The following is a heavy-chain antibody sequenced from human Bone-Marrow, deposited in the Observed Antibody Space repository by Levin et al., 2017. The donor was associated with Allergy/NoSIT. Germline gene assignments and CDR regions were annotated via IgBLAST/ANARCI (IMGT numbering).Heavy chain of an antibody. V-gene: IGHV3-30-3*02. J-gene: IGHJ6*02. D-gene: IGHD1-26*01. CDR3: AKDNSGTYGLRVSGMDV. Sequence: GGSLRLSCEASGFSFSIFALHWVRQAPGKGLEWVATITFAGTDPNYADSVKGRFTISRDNSKNTLNLHMVSLRVDDTAVYYCAKDNSGTYGLRVSGMDVWGQGTTVTVSS. CDR2: ITFAGTDP. CDR1: GFSFSIFA.